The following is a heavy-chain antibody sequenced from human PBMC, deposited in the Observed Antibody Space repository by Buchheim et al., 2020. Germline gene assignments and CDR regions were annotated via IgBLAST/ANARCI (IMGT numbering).Heavy chain of an antibody. Sequence: QVQLVESGGDVVQPGRSLRLSCAASGFTFSSYGMHWVRQAPGKGLEWVAVIWYDGSNKYYADSVKGRFTISRDNSKNTLYLQMNSLRAEDTAVYYCAREESSGWPYYYYYGMDVWGQGTT. CDR1: GFTFSSYG. CDR3: AREESSGWPYYYYYGMDV. CDR2: IWYDGSNK. D-gene: IGHD6-19*01. V-gene: IGHV3-33*01. J-gene: IGHJ6*02.